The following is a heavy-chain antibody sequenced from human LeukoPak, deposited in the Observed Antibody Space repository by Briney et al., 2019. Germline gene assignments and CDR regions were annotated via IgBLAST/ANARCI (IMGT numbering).Heavy chain of an antibody. D-gene: IGHD2-15*01. CDR2: ISAGVTAI. V-gene: IGHV3-48*03. Sequence: GGSLRLSCAASGFMFRNHEMNWVRQAPGKGLEWVSYISAGVTAIYYTDSVKGRFTISRDNGKNSLALQMNSLRAEDTAVYYCVRGGYCSGGTCYPFNAFDIWGQGTMVTVS. CDR3: VRGGYCSGGTCYPFNAFDI. J-gene: IGHJ3*02. CDR1: GFMFRNHE.